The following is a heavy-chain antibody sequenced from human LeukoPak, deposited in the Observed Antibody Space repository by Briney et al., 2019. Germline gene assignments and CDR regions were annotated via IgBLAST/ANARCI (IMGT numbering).Heavy chain of an antibody. CDR1: GFTFSSYA. Sequence: PGGSLRLSCAASGFTFSSYAMSWVRQAPGKGLEWVSAISGSSGSTYYADSVKGRFTTSRDNSKNTLYLQMNSLRAEDTAVYYCAKDGPLNLASTVTTPEYFQHWGQGTLVTVSS. D-gene: IGHD4-17*01. V-gene: IGHV3-23*01. CDR2: ISGSSGST. J-gene: IGHJ1*01. CDR3: AKDGPLNLASTVTTPEYFQH.